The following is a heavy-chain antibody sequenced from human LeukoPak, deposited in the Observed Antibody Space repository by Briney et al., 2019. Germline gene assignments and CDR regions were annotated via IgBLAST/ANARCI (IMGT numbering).Heavy chain of an antibody. V-gene: IGHV1-69*01. D-gene: IGHD3-10*01. CDR2: IIPIFGTA. CDR3: ARDAGRGVSYNY. CDR1: GGTFSSYA. Sequence: EASVKVSCKASGGTFSSYAISWVRQAPGQGLEWMGGIIPIFGTANYAQKFQGRVTITADESTSTAYMELSSLRSEDTAGYYCARDAGRGVSYNYWGQGTLVTVSS. J-gene: IGHJ4*02.